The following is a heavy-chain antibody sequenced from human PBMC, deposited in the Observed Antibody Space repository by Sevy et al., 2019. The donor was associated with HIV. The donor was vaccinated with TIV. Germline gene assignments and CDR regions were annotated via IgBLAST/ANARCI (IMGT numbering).Heavy chain of an antibody. CDR2: IKQDGSEK. CDR3: ATEYSSSWYEGFVAFDI. V-gene: IGHV3-7*01. D-gene: IGHD6-13*01. J-gene: IGHJ3*02. CDR1: GFTFSSYW. Sequence: GGSLRLSCAASGFTFSSYWMSRVRQAPGKGLEWVANIKQDGSEKYYVDSVKGRFTISRDNAKNSLYLQMNSLRAEDTAVYYCATEYSSSWYEGFVAFDIWGQGTMVTVSS.